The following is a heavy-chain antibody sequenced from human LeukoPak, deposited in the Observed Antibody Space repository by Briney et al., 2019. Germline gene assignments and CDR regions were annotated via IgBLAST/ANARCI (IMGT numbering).Heavy chain of an antibody. CDR2: IYYSGST. J-gene: IGHJ4*02. V-gene: IGHV4-31*03. D-gene: IGHD4-23*01. CDR1: GGSISSGGYY. Sequence: PSETLSLTCTVSGGSISSGGYYWSWIRQHPGKGLEWIGYIYYSGSTYYNPSLKSRFTISVDTSKNQFSLKLSSVTAADTAVYYCARDYGGNVDYWGQGTLVTVSS. CDR3: ARDYGGNVDY.